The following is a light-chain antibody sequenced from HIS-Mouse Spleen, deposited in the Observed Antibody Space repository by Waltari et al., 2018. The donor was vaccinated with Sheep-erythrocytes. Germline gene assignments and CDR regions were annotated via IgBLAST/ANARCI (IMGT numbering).Light chain of an antibody. V-gene: IGLV2-11*01. Sequence: QSALTQPRSVSGSPGQSVTISCTGTSSDVGGYNYVSWYQQHPGKAPKLMIYEVSKRPSGVPYRFSGSKSCNTASLTISGLQAEDEADYYCCSYAGSYNHVFATGTKVTVL. CDR3: CSYAGSYNHV. CDR2: EVS. CDR1: SSDVGGYNY. J-gene: IGLJ1*01.